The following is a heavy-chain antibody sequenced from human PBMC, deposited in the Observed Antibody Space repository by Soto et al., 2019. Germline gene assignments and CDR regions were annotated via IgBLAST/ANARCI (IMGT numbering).Heavy chain of an antibody. J-gene: IGHJ4*01. V-gene: IGHV3-23*01. CDR1: GFTLTRSA. Sequence: GGSLRLSCAGSGFTLTRSAVSWVRQAPGKGLEWVSGISAGGGGTYYADSVKGRFTISRDISKNTVYLQMNGLRVEDTAVYYCAKDMGQWVETLDYWGHGTLVTVSS. CDR2: ISAGGGGT. CDR3: AKDMGQWVETLDY. D-gene: IGHD6-19*01.